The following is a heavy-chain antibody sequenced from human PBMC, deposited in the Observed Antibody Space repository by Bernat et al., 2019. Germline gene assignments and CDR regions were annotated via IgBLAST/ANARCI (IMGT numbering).Heavy chain of an antibody. CDR2: IKQDGSER. CDR1: GFNFGGYW. J-gene: IGHJ6*02. CDR3: AKCIVAAGRSLYYHYGMDV. V-gene: IGHV3-7*02. D-gene: IGHD6-13*01. Sequence: EVQLVESGGGLVQPGGSLRLSCAASGFNFGGYWMTWVRQAPGKWLEWVANIKQDGSERFYVDSVKGRFTISRDNAKNSLYLQMTSLRAEDTAVYYCAKCIVAAGRSLYYHYGMDVWGQGTTVTVSS.